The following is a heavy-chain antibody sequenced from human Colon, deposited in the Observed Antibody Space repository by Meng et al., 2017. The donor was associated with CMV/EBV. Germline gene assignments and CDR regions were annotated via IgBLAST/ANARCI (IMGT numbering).Heavy chain of an antibody. CDR2: ISSSSSYI. CDR1: GFSFSSYS. V-gene: IGHV3-21*01. Sequence: GGSLRLSCAASGFSFSSYSMNWVRQAPGKGLEWDSSISSSSSYIYYADSVKGRFTISRDNAKNSLYLQMSSLRAEDTAVYYCARDQESGYYFGMDVWGQGTTVTVSS. J-gene: IGHJ6*02. D-gene: IGHD3-10*01. CDR3: ARDQESGYYFGMDV.